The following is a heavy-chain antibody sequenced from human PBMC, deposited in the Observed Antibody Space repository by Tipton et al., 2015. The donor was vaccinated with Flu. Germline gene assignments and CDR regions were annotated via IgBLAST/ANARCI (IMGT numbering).Heavy chain of an antibody. D-gene: IGHD6-13*01. CDR1: GGSISSSSYY. CDR2: IYYSGST. J-gene: IGHJ3*02. V-gene: IGHV4-39*07. Sequence: TLSITCTVSGGSISSSSYYWGWIRQPPGKGLEWIGSIYYSGSTYYNPSLKSRVTISVDTSKNQFSLKLSSVTAADTAVYYCAREGVAAAGRGWAFDIWGQGTMVTVSS. CDR3: AREGVAAAGRGWAFDI.